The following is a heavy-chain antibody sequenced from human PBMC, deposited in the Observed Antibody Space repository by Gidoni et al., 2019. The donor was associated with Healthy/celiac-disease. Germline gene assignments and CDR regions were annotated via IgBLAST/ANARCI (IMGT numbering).Heavy chain of an antibody. J-gene: IGHJ6*02. V-gene: IGHV1-2*04. CDR2: INPNSGGT. CDR3: ARDRVGSSKYDFWSGYYHTAYYDMDV. Sequence: QVQLVQSGAEVKKPGASVKVSCKASGYTFTGYYIHWVRPAPRQGLEWMGWINPNSGGTNYVQKFQGWVTMTRDTSISTAYMELSRLRSDDTAVYYCARDRVGSSKYDFWSGYYHTAYYDMDVWGQGTTVTVSS. CDR1: GYTFTGYY. D-gene: IGHD3-3*01.